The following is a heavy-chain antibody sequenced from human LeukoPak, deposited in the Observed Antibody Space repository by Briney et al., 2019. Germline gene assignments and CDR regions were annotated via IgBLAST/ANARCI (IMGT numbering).Heavy chain of an antibody. Sequence: PGGSLRLSCAASGFTFSSYAMSWVRQAPGKGLEWVSGISGSGGNTYNTDSVRGRFTVPRDNSKNTVYLQMNSLRAEDTAVYYCARLAWLDRNFDYWGQGTLVTVSS. J-gene: IGHJ4*02. D-gene: IGHD6-19*01. CDR1: GFTFSSYA. CDR3: ARLAWLDRNFDY. V-gene: IGHV3-23*01. CDR2: ISGSGGNT.